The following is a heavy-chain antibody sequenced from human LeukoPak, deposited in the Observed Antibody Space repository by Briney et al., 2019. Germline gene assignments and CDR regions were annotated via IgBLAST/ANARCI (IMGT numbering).Heavy chain of an antibody. CDR1: GFTFSTYW. V-gene: IGHV3-7*03. D-gene: IGHD3-10*01. Sequence: PGGSLRLSCAASGFTFSTYWMTWVRQAPGKGLEWVANIKQDGSEKYYVDSVKGRFTISRDNAKNSLYLQMNSLRAEDTAVYYCPGYHGSGSYLAPDYWGQGTLVTVAS. CDR2: IKQDGSEK. J-gene: IGHJ4*02. CDR3: PGYHGSGSYLAPDY.